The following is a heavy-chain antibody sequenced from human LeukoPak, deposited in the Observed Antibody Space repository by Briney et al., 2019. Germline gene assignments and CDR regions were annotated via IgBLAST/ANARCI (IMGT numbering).Heavy chain of an antibody. CDR3: ATIGFYPDAFDI. J-gene: IGHJ3*02. CDR1: GYTFTGYY. CDR2: INPNSGGT. D-gene: IGHD2-15*01. V-gene: IGHV1-2*02. Sequence: ASVKVSCKASGYTFTGYYMHWVRQAPGQGLEWMGWINPNSGGTNYAQKFQGRVTMTRDTSISTGYMELSRLRSYDTALYYSATIGFYPDAFDISGQGTMVTVSS.